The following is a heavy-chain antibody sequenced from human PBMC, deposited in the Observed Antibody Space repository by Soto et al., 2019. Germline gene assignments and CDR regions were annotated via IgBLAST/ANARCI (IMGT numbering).Heavy chain of an antibody. D-gene: IGHD6-13*01. CDR3: ARDNGLAGSFDP. J-gene: IGHJ5*02. CDR1: GFTFNTYS. CDR2: ITSGSTTI. Sequence: RLVESGGGLVKRGGSLRLSCAASGFTFNTYSMNWVRQAPGKGLEWISYITSGSTTIFYADSVKGRFTISRDNAKNSLYLQMNNLRDEDTAVYYCARDNGLAGSFDPWGQGTLVIVSS. V-gene: IGHV3-48*02.